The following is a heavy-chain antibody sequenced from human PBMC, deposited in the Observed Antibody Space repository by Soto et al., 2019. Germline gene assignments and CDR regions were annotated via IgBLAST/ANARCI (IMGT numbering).Heavy chain of an antibody. CDR2: INAGNGNT. V-gene: IGHV1-3*01. CDR1: GYTFTSYA. J-gene: IGHJ2*01. CDR3: ARTPTSEWYFDL. Sequence: ASVKVSCKASGYTFTSYAMHWVRQAPGQRLEWMGWINAGNGNTKYSQKFQGRVTITRDTSASTAYMELSSLRSEDTAVYYCARTPTSEWYFDLWGRGTLVTVSS.